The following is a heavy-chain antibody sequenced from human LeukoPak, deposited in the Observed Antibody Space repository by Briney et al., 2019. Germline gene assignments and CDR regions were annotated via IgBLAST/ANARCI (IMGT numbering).Heavy chain of an antibody. D-gene: IGHD6-25*01. CDR2: TYTSGST. Sequence: SETLSLTCAVYGGSFSGYYWNWIRQPAGKGLEWIGRTYTSGSTNYNPSLKSRVTMSVDTSKNQFSLRLNSVTAADTAVYYCARGAANSVQDYWGQGILVTVSS. J-gene: IGHJ4*02. CDR1: GGSFSGYY. V-gene: IGHV4-59*10. CDR3: ARGAANSVQDY.